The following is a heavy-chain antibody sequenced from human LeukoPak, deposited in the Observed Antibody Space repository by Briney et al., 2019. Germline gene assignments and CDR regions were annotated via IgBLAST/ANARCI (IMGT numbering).Heavy chain of an antibody. CDR1: GGTFSRYA. CDR3: ASFLVSSGYYYSP. Sequence: SVKVSCKASGGTFSRYAISWVRQAPGLGLEWMGGIIPIFGTANYAQKFQGRVTITADESTSTAYMELSSLRSEDTAVYYCASFLVSSGYYYSPWGQGTLVTVSS. D-gene: IGHD3-22*01. CDR2: IIPIFGTA. V-gene: IGHV1-69*13. J-gene: IGHJ5*02.